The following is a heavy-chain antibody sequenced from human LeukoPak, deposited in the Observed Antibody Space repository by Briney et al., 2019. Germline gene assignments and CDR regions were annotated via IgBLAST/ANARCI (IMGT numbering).Heavy chain of an antibody. CDR1: GFTFSSYG. Sequence: GGSLRLSCAAPGFTFSSYGMHWVRQAPGKGREWVAVIWYDGSNKYYADSVKGRFTISRDNSKNTLYLQMNSLRAEDTAVYYCARERGYFDYWGQGTLVTVSS. CDR2: IWYDGSNK. CDR3: ARERGYFDY. J-gene: IGHJ4*02. V-gene: IGHV3-33*01. D-gene: IGHD3-16*01.